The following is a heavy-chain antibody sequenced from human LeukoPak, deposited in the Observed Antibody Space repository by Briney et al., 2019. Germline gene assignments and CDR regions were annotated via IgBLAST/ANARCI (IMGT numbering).Heavy chain of an antibody. J-gene: IGHJ4*02. CDR3: ATDRSSIAVRPH. CDR1: GFTFSSYG. Sequence: GGSLRLSCAASGFTFSSYGMHWVRQAPGKGLEWVAVISYDGSNKYYADSVKGRFTISRDNSKNTLYLQMNSLRAEDTAVYYCATDRSSIAVRPHWGQGTLVTVSS. V-gene: IGHV3-33*05. CDR2: ISYDGSNK. D-gene: IGHD6-6*01.